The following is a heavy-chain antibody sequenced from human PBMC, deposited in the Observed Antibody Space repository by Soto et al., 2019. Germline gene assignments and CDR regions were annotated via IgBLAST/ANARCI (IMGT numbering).Heavy chain of an antibody. J-gene: IGHJ4*02. D-gene: IGHD6-13*01. CDR1: GGSISSSSYY. V-gene: IGHV4-39*01. CDR3: ARAEGWGIAAAHEHFDY. Sequence: QLQLQESGPGLVKPSETLSLTCTVSGGSISSSSYYWGWIRQPPGKGLEWIGSMYYSGSTYYNPSLKSRVTISVDTSKNQFSLKLSSVTAADTAVYYCARAEGWGIAAAHEHFDYWGQGTLVTVSS. CDR2: MYYSGST.